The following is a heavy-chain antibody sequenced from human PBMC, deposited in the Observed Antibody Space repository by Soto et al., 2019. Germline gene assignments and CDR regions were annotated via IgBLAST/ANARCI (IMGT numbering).Heavy chain of an antibody. J-gene: IGHJ3*02. V-gene: IGHV1-8*01. CDR1: GYTFTSYD. Sequence: QVQLVQSGAEVKKPGASVKVSCKASGYTFTSYDINWVRQATGQGLAWMGWMNPNSGNTGYAQKFQGRVTMTRNTSISTAYMELSSLGSEDTAVYYCARGKALRYCDWSSLHAFDIWGQGTMVTVSS. CDR3: ARGKALRYCDWSSLHAFDI. CDR2: MNPNSGNT. D-gene: IGHD3-9*01.